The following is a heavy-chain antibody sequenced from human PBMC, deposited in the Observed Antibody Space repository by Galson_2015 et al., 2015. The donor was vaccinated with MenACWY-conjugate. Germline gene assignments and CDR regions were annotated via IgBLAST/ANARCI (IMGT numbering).Heavy chain of an antibody. CDR1: GGTFSGYP. Sequence: SVKVSCKASGGTFSGYPINWVRQAPGQGLEWMGGIISIFGRTNYAQRFQGRVTITADESTNTVYMELRSLRAEDTAIYYCARDYCRATTCSNPNSFFFGMDVGGRATTVTVSS. CDR3: ARDYCRATTCSNPNSFFFGMDV. D-gene: IGHD2-15*01. V-gene: IGHV1-69*13. CDR2: IISIFGRT. J-gene: IGHJ6*02.